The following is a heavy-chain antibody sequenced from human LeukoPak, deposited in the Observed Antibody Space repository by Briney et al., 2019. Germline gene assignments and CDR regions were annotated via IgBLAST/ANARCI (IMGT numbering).Heavy chain of an antibody. J-gene: IGHJ5*02. D-gene: IGHD2-2*02. V-gene: IGHV1-2*02. CDR3: ARVGRYCGGTACYSWFDP. CDR1: GYTFTGYY. Sequence: ASVKVSCKASGYTFTGYYIHWVRQAPGQGLEWMGWINPNSGGTKYAQKFQGRVTMTRDTSISTANMELSRLRSDDTAVYYCARVGRYCGGTACYSWFDPWGQGTLVTVSS. CDR2: INPNSGGT.